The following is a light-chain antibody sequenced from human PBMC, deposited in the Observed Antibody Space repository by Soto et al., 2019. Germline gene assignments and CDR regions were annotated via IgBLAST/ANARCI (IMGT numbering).Light chain of an antibody. CDR1: ESISVN. CDR3: QKYNIWPST. V-gene: IGKV3-15*01. CDR2: GAT. Sequence: EIVMTQSPGTLSVSPGERATLSCRASESISVNLAWYQQKPGQAPKLLIFGATSRATGVPARFSGSGSVTDFSLTISSPQYEDFAVYYCQKYNIWPSTFGQGTKLEIK. J-gene: IGKJ2*01.